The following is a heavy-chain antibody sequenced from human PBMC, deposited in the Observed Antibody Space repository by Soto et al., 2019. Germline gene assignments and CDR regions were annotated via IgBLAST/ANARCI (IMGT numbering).Heavy chain of an antibody. D-gene: IGHD3-3*01. J-gene: IGHJ4*02. V-gene: IGHV3-23*01. Sequence: PAGSLTLSCAASGFTFSSFGMSWVRQPPGKGLEWVSSISGSGDSRYNSDSAKGRFTISRDNSKNTLSLQMNSLSAEDTAVYYCAKYLEGPSDFWSGYYLDIWGQGTVVTVSS. CDR3: AKYLEGPSDFWSGYYLDI. CDR2: ISGSGDSR. CDR1: GFTFSSFG.